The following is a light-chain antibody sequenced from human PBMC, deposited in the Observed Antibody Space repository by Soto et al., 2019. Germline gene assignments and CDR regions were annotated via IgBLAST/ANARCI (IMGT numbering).Light chain of an antibody. CDR1: SSDVGGYNY. Sequence: QSVLTQPPSASGSRGQSVAISCTGTSSDVGGYNYVSWYQQHPGKAPKLMIYEVNKRPSGVPDRFSGSKSGNTASLTVSGLQAEDEADYYCSSYAGSSNVFGTGTKVT. CDR3: SSYAGSSNV. V-gene: IGLV2-8*01. J-gene: IGLJ1*01. CDR2: EVN.